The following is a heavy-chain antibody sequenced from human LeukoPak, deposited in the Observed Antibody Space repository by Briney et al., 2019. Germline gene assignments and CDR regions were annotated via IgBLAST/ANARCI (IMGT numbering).Heavy chain of an antibody. V-gene: IGHV4-59*08. J-gene: IGHJ4*02. CDR2: IHYSGST. CDR3: ARWYSSGWAFDY. Sequence: SETLSLTCTVSGGTISSYYWNWIWQPPGKGLEWIGYIHYSGSTKYNPSLKSRVTISVDTSKNQFSLKLSSVTAADTAVYYCARWYSSGWAFDYWGQGTLVTVSS. CDR1: GGTISSYY. D-gene: IGHD6-19*01.